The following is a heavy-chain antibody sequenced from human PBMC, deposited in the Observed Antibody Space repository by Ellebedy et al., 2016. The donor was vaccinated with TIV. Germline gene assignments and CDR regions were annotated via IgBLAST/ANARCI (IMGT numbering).Heavy chain of an antibody. J-gene: IGHJ4*02. CDR1: GYTFTTYW. Sequence: GESLKISXQSSGYTFTTYWIGWVRQMPGKGLEWMGIIFPGDSDTTYGPSFQGQVTISADKSINTAYLQWSSLKASDSAMYYCARLSSQGYSLWGQGTLVTVSS. CDR2: IFPGDSDT. CDR3: ARLSSQGYSL. V-gene: IGHV5-51*01. D-gene: IGHD4-11*01.